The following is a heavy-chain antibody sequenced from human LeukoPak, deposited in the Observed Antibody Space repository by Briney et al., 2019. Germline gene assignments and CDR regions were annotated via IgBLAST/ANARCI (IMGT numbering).Heavy chain of an antibody. V-gene: IGHV3-30*04. Sequence: GGSLRLSCAASGFTFSSYAMHWVRQAPGKGLEWVAVISYDGSNKYYADPVKGRFTISRDNSKNTLYLQMNSLRAEDTAVYYCARDQEWLLLSFGLGYWGQGTLVTVSS. D-gene: IGHD3-3*01. CDR2: ISYDGSNK. CDR3: ARDQEWLLLSFGLGY. J-gene: IGHJ4*02. CDR1: GFTFSSYA.